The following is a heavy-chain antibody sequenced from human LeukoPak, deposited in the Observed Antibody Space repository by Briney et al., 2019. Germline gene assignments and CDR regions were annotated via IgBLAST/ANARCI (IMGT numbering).Heavy chain of an antibody. CDR1: GFTFSNYH. CDR2: ISSSGSIT. J-gene: IGHJ6*02. Sequence: PGGSLRLSCAASGFTFSNYHMNWVRQAPGKGLEWISYISSSGSITYSADSVKGRFTISRDNAKKSLYLQMNSLRAEDTAVYYCARDQGVYGSGTCGMDVWGQETTVTVSS. CDR3: ARDQGVYGSGTCGMDV. D-gene: IGHD3-10*01. V-gene: IGHV3-48*01.